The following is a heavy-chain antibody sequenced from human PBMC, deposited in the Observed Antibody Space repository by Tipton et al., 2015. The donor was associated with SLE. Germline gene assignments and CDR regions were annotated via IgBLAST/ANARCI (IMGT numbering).Heavy chain of an antibody. CDR2: IYHSGST. D-gene: IGHD3-16*01. J-gene: IGHJ6*02. CDR3: ARHVPPRMGVQSFYFAMDV. V-gene: IGHV4-59*01. Sequence: TLSLTCTVSGGSISGYYWSWLRQSPEKGLEWIGYIYHSGSTSYNPSLKSRATISVDKSKNQFSLKLSSLSAVDTAGYYCARHVPPRMGVQSFYFAMDVWGQGTTISVSS. CDR1: GGSISGYY.